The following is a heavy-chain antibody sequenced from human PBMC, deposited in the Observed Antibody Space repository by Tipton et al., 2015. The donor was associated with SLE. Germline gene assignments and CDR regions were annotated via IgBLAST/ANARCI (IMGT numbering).Heavy chain of an antibody. Sequence: SLRLSCVASESIFSRYSMTWVRQAPGKGLEWVSGISGSGNSTYSGDSVKGRFTISRDNSKKTLYLQMNSLRVEDTAIYYCAKGMLVPAPLYYMDVWGKGTTVTVSS. CDR1: ESIFSRYS. CDR2: ISGSGNST. J-gene: IGHJ6*03. D-gene: IGHD2-21*02. CDR3: AKGMLVPAPLYYMDV. V-gene: IGHV3-23*01.